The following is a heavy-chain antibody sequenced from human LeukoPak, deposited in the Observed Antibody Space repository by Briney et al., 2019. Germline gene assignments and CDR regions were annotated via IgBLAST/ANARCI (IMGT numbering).Heavy chain of an antibody. CDR3: VWGYDSSGYYSSFDY. CDR2: IKQDGSEK. Sequence: TGGSLRLSCAASGFTFSSYWMSWVRQAPGKGLEWVANIKQDGSEKYYVDSVKGRFTISRDNAKNSLYLQMNSLRAEDTAVYYCVWGYDSSGYYSSFDYWGQGTLVTVSS. J-gene: IGHJ4*02. V-gene: IGHV3-7*01. D-gene: IGHD3-22*01. CDR1: GFTFSSYW.